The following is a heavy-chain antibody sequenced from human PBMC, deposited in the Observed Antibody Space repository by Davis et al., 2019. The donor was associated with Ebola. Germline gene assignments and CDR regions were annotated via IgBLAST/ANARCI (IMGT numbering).Heavy chain of an antibody. Sequence: SETLSLTCTVSGGSISSSSYYWSWIRQPPGKGLEWIGYIYDSGTTNYNPSLKSRVTISVDTSKNQFSLNLSSVTAADTAVYYCSDWNRWGQGTLVTVSS. V-gene: IGHV4-61*05. J-gene: IGHJ4*02. CDR2: IYDSGTT. D-gene: IGHD1-1*01. CDR1: GGSISSSSYY. CDR3: SDWNR.